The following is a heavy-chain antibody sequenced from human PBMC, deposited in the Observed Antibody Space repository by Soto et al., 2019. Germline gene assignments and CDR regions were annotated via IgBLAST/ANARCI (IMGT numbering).Heavy chain of an antibody. CDR3: ARMATFGSLNWFDP. Sequence: ASVKVSCKASGYSFTNNDVSWVRQATGQGLEWMGWMNPGSGDTGYAQKFQGRVTMTRDISIATAYMGLSSLRSADTAIYYCARMATFGSLNWFDPWGQGTLVTSPQ. CDR1: GYSFTNND. D-gene: IGHD3-16*01. J-gene: IGHJ5*02. CDR2: MNPGSGDT. V-gene: IGHV1-8*01.